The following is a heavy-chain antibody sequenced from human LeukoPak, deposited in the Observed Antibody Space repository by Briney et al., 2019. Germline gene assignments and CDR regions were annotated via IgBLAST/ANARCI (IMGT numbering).Heavy chain of an antibody. V-gene: IGHV4-61*01. CDR1: GGSIRSSYYY. J-gene: IGHJ6*02. CDR2: IYYSGST. CDR3: ARDRAIYGMDV. D-gene: IGHD3-10*01. Sequence: SETLSLTCTVSGGSIRSSYYYWSWVRQPPGKGLEWIGYIYYSGSTNYNPSLKSRVTISVDTSKNQFSLKLSSVTAADTAVYYCARDRAIYGMDVWGQGTTVTVSS.